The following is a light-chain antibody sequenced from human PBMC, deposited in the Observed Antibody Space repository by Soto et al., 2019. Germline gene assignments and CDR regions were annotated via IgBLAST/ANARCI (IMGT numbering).Light chain of an antibody. V-gene: IGKV3D-15*01. J-gene: IGKJ5*01. CDR1: QSVSSN. Sequence: EIVMTHSPATLSVSPGERATLSFSSSQSVSSNLAWYQQKPGQAPRLLIYDASYRATGVPDRFIGGGSGTDFTLTITSLEPEDFAVYYCQQLNSYPPFGQGTRLEIK. CDR2: DAS. CDR3: QQLNSYPP.